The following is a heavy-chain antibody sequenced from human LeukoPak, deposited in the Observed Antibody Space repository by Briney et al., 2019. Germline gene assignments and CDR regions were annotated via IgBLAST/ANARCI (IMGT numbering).Heavy chain of an antibody. CDR3: ARDWEGDTAMVTTFDY. Sequence: GGSPRLSCAASGFTFSRYEMNWVRQAPGKGLEWVSSISSSSSYIYYADSVKGRFTISRDNAKNSLYLQMNSLRAEDTAVYYCARDWEGDTAMVTTFDYWGQGTLVTVSS. V-gene: IGHV3-21*01. CDR1: GFTFSRYE. CDR2: ISSSSSYI. J-gene: IGHJ4*02. D-gene: IGHD5-18*01.